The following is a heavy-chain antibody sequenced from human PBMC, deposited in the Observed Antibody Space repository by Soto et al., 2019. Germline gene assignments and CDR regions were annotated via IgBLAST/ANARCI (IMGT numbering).Heavy chain of an antibody. CDR2: IYYSGST. J-gene: IGHJ5*02. D-gene: IGHD2-15*01. V-gene: IGHV4-39*02. Sequence: SETLSLTCTVSGGSISSSSYYWGWIRQPPGKGMEWIGSIYYSGSTYYNSSLKSRVTISVDTSKNQFSLKLSSVTAADTAVYYCARDPGVVVVVAATKEIWFDPWGQGTLVTVSS. CDR3: ARDPGVVVVVAATKEIWFDP. CDR1: GGSISSSSYY.